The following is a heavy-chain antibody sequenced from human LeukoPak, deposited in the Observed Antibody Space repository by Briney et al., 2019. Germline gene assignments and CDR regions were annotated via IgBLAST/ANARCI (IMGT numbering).Heavy chain of an antibody. J-gene: IGHJ4*02. CDR1: GYTSTDYY. CDR3: ATGESYTTSFDY. D-gene: IGHD1-1*01. Sequence: ASVKVSCKVSGYTSTDYYMHWVQQAPGKGLEWMGLVDPEDGETIYAEKFQGRVTITADTSTDTAYMELSSLRSEDTAVYYCATGESYTTSFDYWGQGTLVTVSS. V-gene: IGHV1-69-2*01. CDR2: VDPEDGET.